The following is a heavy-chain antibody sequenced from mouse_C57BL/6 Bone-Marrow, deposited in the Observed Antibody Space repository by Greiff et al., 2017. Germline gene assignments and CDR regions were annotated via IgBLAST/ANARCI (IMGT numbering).Heavy chain of an antibody. CDR3: VIYDGYYTYAMDY. V-gene: IGHV1-26*01. CDR2: INPNNGGT. D-gene: IGHD2-3*01. CDR1: GYTFTDYY. J-gene: IGHJ4*01. Sequence: EVQLQQSGPELVKPGASVKISCKASGYTFTDYYMNWVKQSHGKSLEWIGDINPNNGGTSYNQKFKGKATLTVDKSSSTAYMELRSLTSEDSAVYYCVIYDGYYTYAMDYWGQGTSVTVSS.